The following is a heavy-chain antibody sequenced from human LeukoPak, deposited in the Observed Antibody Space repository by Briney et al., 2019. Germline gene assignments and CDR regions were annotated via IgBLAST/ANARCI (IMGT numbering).Heavy chain of an antibody. CDR3: ARVVGDSSRYYYYYMDV. CDR2: ISSDGDNE. D-gene: IGHD1-26*01. Sequence: PGGSLRLSCAASGFTFNTYTIHWVRQAPGKGLEWVAVISSDGDNEFYADSVKGRFTISRDNSKNTLYLQMNSLRAEDTAVYYCARVVGDSSRYYYYYMDVWGKGTTVTVSS. CDR1: GFTFNTYT. J-gene: IGHJ6*03. V-gene: IGHV3-30*04.